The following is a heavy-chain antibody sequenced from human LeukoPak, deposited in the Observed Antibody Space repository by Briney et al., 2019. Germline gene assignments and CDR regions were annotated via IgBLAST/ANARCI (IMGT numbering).Heavy chain of an antibody. CDR3: AKEPDYF. J-gene: IGHJ4*02. CDR1: GFTFSSYS. CDR2: ISISRSYI. Sequence: PGGSLRLSCAASGFTFSSYSMNWVRQAPGKGLEWVSSISISRSYIYYAYSVKGRFTISRDNAKNSLYLQVDSLRAEDTAVYYCAKEPDYFWGQGTLVTVSS. V-gene: IGHV3-21*01.